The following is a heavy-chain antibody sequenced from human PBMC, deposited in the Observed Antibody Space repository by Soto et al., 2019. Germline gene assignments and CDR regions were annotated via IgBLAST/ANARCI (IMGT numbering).Heavy chain of an antibody. CDR3: ARDLAAGDY. J-gene: IGHJ4*02. CDR2: FNPMSGST. D-gene: IGHD6-13*01. CDR1: GYIFINYY. V-gene: IGHV1-46*04. Sequence: QMQLVQSGAEVKKPGASVKLSCKTSGYIFINYYIHWVRQAPGQGLEWVALFNPMSGSTNYAQKLQGRVTVASDTATSTVYMELSSVISEDTAVYYCARDLAAGDYWGQGTLVTVSS.